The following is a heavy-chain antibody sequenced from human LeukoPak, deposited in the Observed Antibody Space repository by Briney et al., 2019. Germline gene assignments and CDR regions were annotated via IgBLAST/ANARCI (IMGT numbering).Heavy chain of an antibody. CDR1: GFTFSSFS. D-gene: IGHD6-13*01. V-gene: IGHV3-21*01. CDR3: ARSGSSSWYYFDY. J-gene: IGHJ4*02. Sequence: GGSLRLSCAASGFTFSSFSMNWVRKAPGKGLEWVSSISSSSSYIYYADSVKGRFTISRDNAKNSLYLQMNSLRAEDTAVYYCARSGSSSWYYFDYWGQGTLVTVSS. CDR2: ISSSSSYI.